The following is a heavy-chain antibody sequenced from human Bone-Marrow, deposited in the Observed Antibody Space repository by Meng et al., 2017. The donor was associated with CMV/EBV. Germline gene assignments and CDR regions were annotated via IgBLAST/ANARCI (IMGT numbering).Heavy chain of an antibody. CDR1: GFTVSTNY. Sequence: GGSLRLSCAASGFTVSTNYMTWVRQAPGRGLEWVSVMYGGGGTYYADSVKGRFIISRDSSKNTLYLQMNNLRAEDTAVYYCAKGVAPTGNPNWFDPWGQGTLVTVSS. D-gene: IGHD6-13*01. CDR2: MYGGGGT. CDR3: AKGVAPTGNPNWFDP. V-gene: IGHV3-66*02. J-gene: IGHJ5*02.